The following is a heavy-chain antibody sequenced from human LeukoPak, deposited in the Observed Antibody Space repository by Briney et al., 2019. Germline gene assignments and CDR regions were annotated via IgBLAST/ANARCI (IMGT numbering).Heavy chain of an antibody. Sequence: GGSLRLSCAASGFTFSSYAMSWVRQAPGKGLEWVSAISGSGGSTYYADSVKGRFTISRDNSKNTLYLQMNSLRAEDTAVYYCAKRTLLGFGELYYFDYWGQGTLVTVSS. CDR2: ISGSGGST. J-gene: IGHJ4*02. CDR3: AKRTLLGFGELYYFDY. CDR1: GFTFSSYA. V-gene: IGHV3-23*01. D-gene: IGHD3-10*01.